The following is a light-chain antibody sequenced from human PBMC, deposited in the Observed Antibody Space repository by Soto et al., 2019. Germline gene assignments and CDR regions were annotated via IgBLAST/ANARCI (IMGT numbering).Light chain of an antibody. CDR3: QQYGNSPRYS. Sequence: EIVLTQSPGTLSLSLGERATLSCRASQSVSSNYLAWYQQKPGQAPRLLIYATSSRATGIPDRFSGSGSGTDFTLTISRLEPEDFAVYYCQQYGNSPRYSFGQGTKLELK. J-gene: IGKJ2*03. CDR2: ATS. CDR1: QSVSSNY. V-gene: IGKV3-20*01.